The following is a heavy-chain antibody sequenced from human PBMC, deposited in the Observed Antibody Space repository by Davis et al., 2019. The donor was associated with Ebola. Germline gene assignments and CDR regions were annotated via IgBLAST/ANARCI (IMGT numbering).Heavy chain of an antibody. CDR2: INGGNGNT. CDR1: GYTFTGYA. D-gene: IGHD3-10*01. Sequence: AASVKVSCKASGYTFTGYAIHWVRQAPGQRLEWMGWINGGNGNTKYSQKFQGRVSITRDTSASTAYMELSSLRSEDTSVYYCARDRGGDYSFDYWGQGTLVTVSS. J-gene: IGHJ4*02. CDR3: ARDRGGDYSFDY. V-gene: IGHV1-3*01.